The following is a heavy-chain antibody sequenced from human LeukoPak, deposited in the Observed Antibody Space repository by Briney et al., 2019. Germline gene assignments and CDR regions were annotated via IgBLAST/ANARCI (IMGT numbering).Heavy chain of an antibody. D-gene: IGHD2-2*01. Sequence: PSETLSLTCAVYGGSFSGYYWSWIRQPPGKGLEWIGEINHSGSTNYNPSLKSRVTISVDTSKNQFSLKLSSVTAADTAVYYCAKDLRGYCSSTSCSDPWGQGTLVTVSS. V-gene: IGHV4-34*01. CDR2: INHSGST. CDR1: GGSFSGYY. CDR3: AKDLRGYCSSTSCSDP. J-gene: IGHJ5*02.